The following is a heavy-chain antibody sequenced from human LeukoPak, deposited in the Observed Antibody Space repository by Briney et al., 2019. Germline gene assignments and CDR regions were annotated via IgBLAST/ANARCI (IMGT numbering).Heavy chain of an antibody. CDR1: AASISSSNYY. J-gene: IGHJ3*02. CDR2: IYYSGST. CDR3: ARDRYCSSTSCSRGAFDI. V-gene: IGHV4-39*07. Sequence: PSETLSLTCTVSAASISSSNYYWGWIRQPPGKGLEWIGSIYYSGSTYYNPSLKSRVTISVDTSKNQFSLKLSSVTAADTAVYYCARDRYCSSTSCSRGAFDIWGQGTMVTVSS. D-gene: IGHD2-2*01.